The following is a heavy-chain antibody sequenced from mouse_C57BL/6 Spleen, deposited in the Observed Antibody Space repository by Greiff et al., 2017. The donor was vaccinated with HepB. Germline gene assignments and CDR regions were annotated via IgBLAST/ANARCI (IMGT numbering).Heavy chain of an antibody. D-gene: IGHD2-2*01. CDR2: ISDGGSYT. CDR1: GFTFSSYA. J-gene: IGHJ1*03. CDR3: ARAMVTGWYFDV. V-gene: IGHV5-4*03. Sequence: EVKLVESGGGLVKPGGSLKLSCAASGFTFSSYAMSWVRQTPEKRLEWVATISDGGSYTYYPDNVKGRFTISRDNAKNNLYLQMSHLKSEDTAMYDCARAMVTGWYFDVWGTGTTVTVSS.